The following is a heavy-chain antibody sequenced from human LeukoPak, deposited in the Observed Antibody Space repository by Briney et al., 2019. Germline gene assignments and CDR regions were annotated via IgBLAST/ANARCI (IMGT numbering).Heavy chain of an antibody. Sequence: GRSLRLSCAASGFTFDDYAMHWVRQAPGKGLEWVSGISWNSGSIGYADSVKGRFAVSRDNAKNTLYLQMESLRVEDTAIYYCATDWAWGGFDHWGQGALVTVSS. J-gene: IGHJ4*02. CDR2: ISWNSGSI. V-gene: IGHV3-9*01. CDR3: ATDWAWGGFDH. D-gene: IGHD3-16*01. CDR1: GFTFDDYA.